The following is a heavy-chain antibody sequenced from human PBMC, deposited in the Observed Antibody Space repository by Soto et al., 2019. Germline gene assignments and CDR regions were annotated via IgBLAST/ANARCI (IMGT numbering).Heavy chain of an antibody. CDR1: GFTFSSYS. J-gene: IGHJ6*02. D-gene: IGHD3-10*01. CDR2: VSSSSSTI. V-gene: IGHV3-48*02. CDR3: ARGASGVATLWYYGMDF. Sequence: PGGSLRLSCAASGFTFSSYSMNWARQAPGKGLEWVSYVSSSSSTIYYADSVKGRFTISGDNAKNSLYLQMNSLRDEDTAVYYCARGASGVATLWYYGMDFWGQRTTVTVSS.